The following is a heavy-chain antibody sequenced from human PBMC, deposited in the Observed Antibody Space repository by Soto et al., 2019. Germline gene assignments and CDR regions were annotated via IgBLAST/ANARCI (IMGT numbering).Heavy chain of an antibody. CDR1: GLSVSNYW. V-gene: IGHV3-74*01. J-gene: IGHJ6*02. Sequence: PGGSLRLSCAASGLSVSNYWMHWVRQTPGKGLVWVSRINSDDTSSSYAASVKGRFTISRDNAKNSLYLQMNSLRAEDTAVYYCARDPSIVLVPAATYYYYYYGMDVWGQGTKVTVS. CDR3: ARDPSIVLVPAATYYYYYYGMDV. D-gene: IGHD2-2*01. CDR2: INSDDTSS.